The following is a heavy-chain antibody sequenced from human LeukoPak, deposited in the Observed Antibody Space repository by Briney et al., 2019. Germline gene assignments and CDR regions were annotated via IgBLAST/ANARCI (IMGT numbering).Heavy chain of an antibody. CDR1: GYTFTSYG. Sequence: RASVNVSFKASGYTFTSYGISWVRQAPGQGLEWMGWISAYNGNTNYAQKLQGRVTMTTDTSTSTAYMELRSLGSDDTAVYYCARDRDTYGMDVWGQGTTVTVSS. D-gene: IGHD3-10*01. J-gene: IGHJ6*02. CDR3: ARDRDTYGMDV. V-gene: IGHV1-18*01. CDR2: ISAYNGNT.